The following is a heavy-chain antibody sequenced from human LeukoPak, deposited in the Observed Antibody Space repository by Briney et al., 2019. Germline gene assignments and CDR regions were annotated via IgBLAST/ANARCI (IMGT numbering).Heavy chain of an antibody. CDR1: GYGSGYSFTRHW. CDR3: ARHPIAAGGAYNWFDP. D-gene: IGHD6-13*01. Sequence: GESLKTSCKGSGYGSGYSFTRHWIAWVRQMDGKGLEWMGIIYPRDSNTIYSPSFQGQVTISVDTSINTAYLQWISLKASDTAMYYCARHPIAAGGAYNWFDPWGQGTLVTVSS. CDR2: IYPRDSNT. V-gene: IGHV5-51*01. J-gene: IGHJ5*02.